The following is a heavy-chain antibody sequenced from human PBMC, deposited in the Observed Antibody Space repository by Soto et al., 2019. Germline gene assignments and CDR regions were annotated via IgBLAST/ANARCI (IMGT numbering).Heavy chain of an antibody. CDR1: GGSISSYY. Sequence: SETLSLTCTVSGGSISSYYWSWIRQPPGKGLEWIGYIYYSGSTNYNPSLKSRVTISVDTSKNQFSLKLSSVTAADTAVYYCARARPWTMVRGVIRGHYYYGMDVWGQGTTVTVSS. CDR2: IYYSGST. CDR3: ARARPWTMVRGVIRGHYYYGMDV. D-gene: IGHD3-10*01. V-gene: IGHV4-59*01. J-gene: IGHJ6*02.